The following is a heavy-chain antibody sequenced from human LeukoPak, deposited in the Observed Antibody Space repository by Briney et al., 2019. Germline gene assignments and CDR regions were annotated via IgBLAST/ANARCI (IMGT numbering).Heavy chain of an antibody. CDR1: GFTFSSYG. CDR2: IRYDGSNK. Sequence: GGSLRLSCAASGFTFSSYGMHWVRQAPGKGLEWVAFIRYDGSNKYYADSVKGRFTISRDNSKNTLYLQMNSLRVEDTAVYYCAKTPPDDSSSWYFDYWGQGTLVTVSS. J-gene: IGHJ4*02. CDR3: AKTPPDDSSSWYFDY. D-gene: IGHD6-13*01. V-gene: IGHV3-30*02.